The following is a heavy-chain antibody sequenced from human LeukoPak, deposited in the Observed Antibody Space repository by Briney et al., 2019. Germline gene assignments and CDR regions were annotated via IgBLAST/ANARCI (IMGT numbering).Heavy chain of an antibody. V-gene: IGHV4-59*01. CDR1: GGSISSYY. J-gene: IGHJ6*03. Sequence: SETLSLTCTVSGGSISSYYWSWLRQPPGKGLEWIGYIYYSGSTNYNPSLKSRVTISVDTSKNQFSLKLSSVTAADTAVYYCAREALIEGFYYYMDVWGKGTTVTVSS. CDR3: AREALIEGFYYYMDV. D-gene: IGHD3-22*01. CDR2: IYYSGST.